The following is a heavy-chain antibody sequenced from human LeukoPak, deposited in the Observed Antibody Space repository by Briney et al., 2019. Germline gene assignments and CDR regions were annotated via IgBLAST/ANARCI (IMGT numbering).Heavy chain of an antibody. J-gene: IGHJ4*02. V-gene: IGHV3-66*01. D-gene: IGHD3-22*01. Sequence: GRSLRLSCAASGFTVSSNYMSWVRQAPGKGLEWVSVIYSGGSTYYADSVKGRFTISRDNSKNTLYLQMNSLRAEDTAVYYCAREGPRYDSSGYYPYYFDYWGQGTLVTVSS. CDR3: AREGPRYDSSGYYPYYFDY. CDR2: IYSGGST. CDR1: GFTVSSNY.